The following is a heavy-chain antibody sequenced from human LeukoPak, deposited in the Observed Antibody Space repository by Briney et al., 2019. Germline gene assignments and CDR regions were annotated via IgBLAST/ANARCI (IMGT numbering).Heavy chain of an antibody. CDR3: ARGYCSSTSCYLYFDY. Sequence: ASVKVPCKASGYTFTSYDFNWVRQATGQGLEWMGWINPNSGGTNYAQKFQGRVTMTRDTSISTAYMELSRLRSDDTAVYYCARGYCSSTSCYLYFDYWGQGTLVTVSS. J-gene: IGHJ4*02. CDR1: GYTFTSYD. D-gene: IGHD2-2*01. V-gene: IGHV1-2*02. CDR2: INPNSGGT.